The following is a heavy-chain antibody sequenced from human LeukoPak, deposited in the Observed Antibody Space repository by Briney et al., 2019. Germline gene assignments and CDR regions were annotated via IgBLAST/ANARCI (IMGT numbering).Heavy chain of an antibody. J-gene: IGHJ6*02. D-gene: IGHD2-2*02. CDR2: IHHNGTR. V-gene: IGHV4/OR15-8*01. CDR1: VGSINSGNW. Sequence: PSGTLSLTFVVSVGSINSGNWWTWVRQSPGKGLEWIGEIHHNGTRNYNPSLKSRVTILADTFKNHFSLIVTSLTAADTAVYYCAAAPILRGEGGEHYKYGMDVWGQGTTVIVSS. CDR3: AAAPILRGEGGEHYKYGMDV.